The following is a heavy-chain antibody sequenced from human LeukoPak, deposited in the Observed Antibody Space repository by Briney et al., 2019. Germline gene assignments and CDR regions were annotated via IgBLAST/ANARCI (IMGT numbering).Heavy chain of an antibody. V-gene: IGHV3-23*01. CDR2: ISGGGTGS. CDR1: GFTFSSYA. CDR3: ARGIRSHAAFHCSSTSCYNFPPYFDY. J-gene: IGHJ4*02. Sequence: GGSLRLSCAASGFTFSSYAMSWVRQAPGKGLEWVSSISGGGTGSYYADSVKGRFTISRDNAKNSLYLQMNSLRAEDTAVYYCARGIRSHAAFHCSSTSCYNFPPYFDYWGQGTLVTVSS. D-gene: IGHD2-2*02.